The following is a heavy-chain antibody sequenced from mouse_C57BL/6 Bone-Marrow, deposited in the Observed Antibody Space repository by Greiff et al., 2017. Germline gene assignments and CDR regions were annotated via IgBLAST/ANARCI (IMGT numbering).Heavy chain of an antibody. V-gene: IGHV3-6*01. CDR3: AKEPGGKRGYFDY. CDR2: ISDDGSN. J-gene: IGHJ2*01. Sequence: EVQLQESGPGLVKPSQSLSLTCSVTGYSITSGYYWNWIRQFPGNKLEWMGYISDDGSNNYNPSLKNRISITRDTSKNQFFLKLNSVTTEDTATYYCAKEPGGKRGYFDYWGQGTTLTVSS. CDR1: GYSITSGYY.